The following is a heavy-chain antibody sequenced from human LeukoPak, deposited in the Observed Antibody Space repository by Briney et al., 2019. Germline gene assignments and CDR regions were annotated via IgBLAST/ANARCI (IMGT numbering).Heavy chain of an antibody. J-gene: IGHJ4*02. CDR1: GYTLTELS. V-gene: IGHV1-24*01. D-gene: IGHD3-22*01. Sequence: ASVKVSCKASGYTLTELSMHWVRQAPGKGLEWMGGFDPEDGETIYAQKFQGRVTMAEDTSTDTAYMELSSLRSEDTAVYYCATDLVYYDSSGYGLDYWGQGTLVTVSS. CDR2: FDPEDGET. CDR3: ATDLVYYDSSGYGLDY.